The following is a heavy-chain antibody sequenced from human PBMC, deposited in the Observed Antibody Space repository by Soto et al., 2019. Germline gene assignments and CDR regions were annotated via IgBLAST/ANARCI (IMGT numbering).Heavy chain of an antibody. J-gene: IGHJ6*03. CDR1: GYTFTSYG. CDR3: VCRSIEGGGLEDTDV. V-gene: IGHV1-18*01. CDR2: ISAYNGNT. D-gene: IGHD3-16*01. Sequence: ASVKVSCKASGYTFTSYGISWVRQAPGQGHEWMGWISAYNGNTNYAQKLQGRVTMTTDTSTSTAYMELRSLRSDDTAVYYCVCRSIEGGGLEDTDVWGKGTTVTVFS.